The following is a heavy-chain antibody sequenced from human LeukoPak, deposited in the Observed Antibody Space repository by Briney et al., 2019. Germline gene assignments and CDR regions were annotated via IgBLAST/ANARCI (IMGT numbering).Heavy chain of an antibody. D-gene: IGHD4-17*01. CDR3: ARRGADDYGDYGFDY. CDR2: IFYRGGT. V-gene: IGHV4-59*08. J-gene: IGHJ4*02. Sequence: SETLSLTCTVSGGSISSYYWSWIRQPPGKGLEWIGYIFYRGGTNYNPSLKSRVTISIDTSKNQFSLKLSSVTAADTAVYYCARRGADDYGDYGFDYWGQGTLVTASS. CDR1: GGSISSYY.